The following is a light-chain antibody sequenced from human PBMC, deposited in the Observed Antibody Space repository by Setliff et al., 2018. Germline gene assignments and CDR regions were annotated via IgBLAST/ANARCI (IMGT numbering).Light chain of an antibody. V-gene: IGLV2-14*01. J-gene: IGLJ1*01. CDR2: DVS. Sequence: QSVLTQPASVSGSPGQSITISCTGTSSDVGGYNYVSWYQQHPGKAPKLMIYDVSKRPSGVSNRFSGSKSGNTASLTIPGLQAEDEADYYCSSYTSSSTPYVFGTGTKVTV. CDR1: SSDVGGYNY. CDR3: SSYTSSSTPYV.